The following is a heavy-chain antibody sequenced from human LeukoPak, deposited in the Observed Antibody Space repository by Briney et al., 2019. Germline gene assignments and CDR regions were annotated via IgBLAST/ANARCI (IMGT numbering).Heavy chain of an antibody. CDR2: VSWNSAHI. CDR3: AKDRLITVPKLEDDVFDI. J-gene: IGHJ3*02. D-gene: IGHD3-3*01. Sequence: GGSLRLSCAASGFTFDDYAMHWVRQAPGKGLEWVSGVSWNSAHIAYADSVKGRFTISRDNAKNSLYLEMNSLRTEDAALYYCAKDRLITVPKLEDDVFDIWGXGXMVTVSS. V-gene: IGHV3-9*01. CDR1: GFTFDDYA.